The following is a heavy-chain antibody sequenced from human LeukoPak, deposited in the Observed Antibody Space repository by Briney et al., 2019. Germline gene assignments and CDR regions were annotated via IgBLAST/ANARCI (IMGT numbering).Heavy chain of an antibody. D-gene: IGHD6-13*01. Sequence: SETLSLTCTVYGRSITNTNYYWGWIRQPPGKGLEWIWSISYRGSTYYKPSLKSRVTGSVDTSKNQFSLKLSSVTAADTAVYYCARSAFLVTAPGLYYFDYWGQGTLVAVSS. J-gene: IGHJ4*02. CDR2: ISYRGST. CDR3: ARSAFLVTAPGLYYFDY. CDR1: GRSITNTNYY. V-gene: IGHV4-39*07.